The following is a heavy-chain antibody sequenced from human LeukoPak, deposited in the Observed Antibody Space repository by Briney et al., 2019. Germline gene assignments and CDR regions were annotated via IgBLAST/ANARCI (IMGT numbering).Heavy chain of an antibody. V-gene: IGHV1-2*02. J-gene: IGHJ4*02. CDR2: INPNSGGT. Sequence: PWASVKVSCKASGYTFTGYYMHWVRQAPGQGLEGMGWINPNSGGTNYAQKFQGRVTMTRDTSISTAYMELSRLRSDDTAVYYCARDTETAAAGIGFDYWGQGTLVTVSS. D-gene: IGHD6-13*01. CDR1: GYTFTGYY. CDR3: ARDTETAAAGIGFDY.